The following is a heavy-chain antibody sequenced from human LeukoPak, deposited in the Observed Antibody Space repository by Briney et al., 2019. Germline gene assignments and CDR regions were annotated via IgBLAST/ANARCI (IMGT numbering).Heavy chain of an antibody. CDR1: GFTFNTYA. CDR3: SKGPNRALSAGTPHD. CDR2: INYSGSGT. Sequence: GGSLRLSCAASGFTFNTYAMTWVRQAPGEGLQWVSTINYSGSGTYYADAVKGRFIISRGNSRNILYLQMSGLRPGDTAVYYCSKGPNRALSAGTPHDWGQGTLATVSS. D-gene: IGHD1-1*01. J-gene: IGHJ4*02. V-gene: IGHV3-23*01.